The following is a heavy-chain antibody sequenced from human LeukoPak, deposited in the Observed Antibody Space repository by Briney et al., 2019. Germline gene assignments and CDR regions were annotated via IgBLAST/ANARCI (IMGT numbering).Heavy chain of an antibody. J-gene: IGHJ3*02. CDR3: ARGAYSYDSSGYYSAFDI. V-gene: IGHV4-30-4*08. CDR1: GDSISSGDHY. Sequence: SQTLSLTCTVSGDSISSGDHYWGWIRQPPGKGLEWIGYFYYSGTTYYNPSLKSRVTISVDTSKNQFSLQLSSVTAADTAIYYCARGAYSYDSSGYYSAFDIWGQGTMVTVSS. CDR2: FYYSGTT. D-gene: IGHD3-22*01.